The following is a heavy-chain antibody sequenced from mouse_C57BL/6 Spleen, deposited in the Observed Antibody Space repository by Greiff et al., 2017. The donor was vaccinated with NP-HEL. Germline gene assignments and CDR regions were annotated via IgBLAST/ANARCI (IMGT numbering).Heavy chain of an antibody. CDR3: ARSGGLRNY. CDR2: IDPSDSYT. V-gene: IGHV1-50*01. CDR1: GYTFTSYW. J-gene: IGHJ2*01. D-gene: IGHD3-1*01. Sequence: QVQLQQPGAELVKPGASVKLSCKASGYTFTSYWMQWVKQRPGQGLEWIGEIDPSDSYTNYNQKFKGKATLTVDTSSSTAYMQLSSLTSEDSAVYYCARSGGLRNYWGQGTTLTVSS.